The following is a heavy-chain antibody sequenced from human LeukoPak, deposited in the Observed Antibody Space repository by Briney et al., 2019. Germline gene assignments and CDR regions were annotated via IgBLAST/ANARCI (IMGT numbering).Heavy chain of an antibody. J-gene: IGHJ3*02. CDR1: GFTFTSSA. CDR2: IVVGSGNT. CDR3: AADLYYYDSSGYHYPPDAFDI. D-gene: IGHD3-22*01. V-gene: IGHV1-58*02. Sequence: ASVKVSCKASGFTFTSSAMQWVRQARGQRLEWIGWIVVGSGNTNYAQKFQERVTITRDMSTSTAYMELSSLRSKDTAVYYCAADLYYYDSSGYHYPPDAFDIWGQGTMVTVSS.